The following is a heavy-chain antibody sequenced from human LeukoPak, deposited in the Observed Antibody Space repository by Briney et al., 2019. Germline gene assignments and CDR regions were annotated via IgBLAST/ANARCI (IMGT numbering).Heavy chain of an antibody. CDR3: ARDPGGSYPKPHDFDY. CDR2: INHSGST. J-gene: IGHJ4*02. CDR1: GGSFSGYY. Sequence: PSETLSLTCAVYGGSFSGYYWSWIRQPPGKGLEWIGEINHSGSTNYNPSLKSRVTISVDTSKNQFSLKLSSVTAADTAVYYCARDPGGSYPKPHDFDYWGQGTLVTVSS. D-gene: IGHD1-26*01. V-gene: IGHV4-34*01.